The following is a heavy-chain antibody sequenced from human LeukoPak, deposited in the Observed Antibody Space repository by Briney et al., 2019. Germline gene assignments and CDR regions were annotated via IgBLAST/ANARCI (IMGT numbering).Heavy chain of an antibody. Sequence: GGSLRLSCAASGFTFSSYSMNWVRQAPGKGLEWVSSISSSSSYIYYADSVKGRFTISRDNAKNSLYLQMSSLRDEDTAVYYCARDSGVDAHLDYWGQGTLVTLSA. V-gene: IGHV3-21*01. J-gene: IGHJ4*02. CDR3: ARDSGVDAHLDY. CDR2: ISSSSSYI. CDR1: GFTFSSYS. D-gene: IGHD3-3*01.